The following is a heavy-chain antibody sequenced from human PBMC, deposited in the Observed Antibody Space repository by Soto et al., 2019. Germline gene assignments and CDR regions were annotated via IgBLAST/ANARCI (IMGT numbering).Heavy chain of an antibody. D-gene: IGHD2-2*01. CDR2: IDGSGEHT. Sequence: EVQLLESGGGLVQPGGSLRLSCAASGFTFGSYAMTWVRQAPGQGLEWVSAIDGSGEHTYYADSVNGRFTVSRDNSSNTLYLQMSSLTAEDTATYYCAKKEGLQWHPEAFDVWGQGTMVTVSS. CDR3: AKKEGLQWHPEAFDV. J-gene: IGHJ3*01. CDR1: GFTFGSYA. V-gene: IGHV3-23*01.